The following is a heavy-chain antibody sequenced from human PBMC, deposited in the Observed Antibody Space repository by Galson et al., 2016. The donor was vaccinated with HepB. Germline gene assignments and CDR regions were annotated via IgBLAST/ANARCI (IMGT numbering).Heavy chain of an antibody. J-gene: IGHJ6*02. D-gene: IGHD3-10*01. CDR3: ARDPGQPEFYYYGMDV. V-gene: IGHV3-30-3*01. CDR1: GFIFSSFV. Sequence: SLRLSCAASGFIFSSFVVHWVRQAPGNGLEWVAVISSDGSNKNYADSVKGRFTISRDNSKNTLDLQMNSLRAEDTAVYYCARDPGQPEFYYYGMDVWGQGTTVTVSS. CDR2: ISSDGSNK.